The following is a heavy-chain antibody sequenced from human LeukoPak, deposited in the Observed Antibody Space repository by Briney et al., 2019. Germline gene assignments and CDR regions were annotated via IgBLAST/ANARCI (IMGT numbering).Heavy chain of an antibody. Sequence: SETLSLTCAVYGGSFSGYYWSWIRQPPGKGLEWIGEINHSGSTNYNPSLKSRVTISVDTSKNQFSLKLSSVTAADTAVYYCARTGVPTGTYYFDYWGQGTLVTVSS. CDR3: ARTGVPTGTYYFDY. CDR2: INHSGST. D-gene: IGHD1-1*01. CDR1: GGSFSGYY. V-gene: IGHV4-34*01. J-gene: IGHJ4*02.